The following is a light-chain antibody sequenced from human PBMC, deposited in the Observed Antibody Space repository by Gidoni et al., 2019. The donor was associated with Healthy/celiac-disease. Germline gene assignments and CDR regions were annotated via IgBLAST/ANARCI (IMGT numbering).Light chain of an antibody. CDR1: NIGSKS. CDR3: QVWDSSSDHWV. J-gene: IGLJ3*02. Sequence: SYVLTQPPSVSVAPGKTARIPCGGNNIGSKSVHWYQQKPGQAPVLVIYYYSDRPSGIPERFSGSNSGNTATLTISRVEAGDEADYYCQVWDSSSDHWVFGGGTKLTVL. CDR2: YYS. V-gene: IGLV3-21*04.